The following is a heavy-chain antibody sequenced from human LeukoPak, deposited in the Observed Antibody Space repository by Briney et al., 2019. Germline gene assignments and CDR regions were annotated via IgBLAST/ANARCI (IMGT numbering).Heavy chain of an antibody. CDR2: IKQDGSEK. V-gene: IGHV3-7*03. D-gene: IGHD3-10*01. Sequence: PGGPLRLSCAASGFTFSSHWMSWVRQAPGKGLEWLANIKQDGSEKYYVDSVKGRFTISRDNAKKSLYLQMDSLRGEGTAVDYCAGEEVLWVGELFYDYWGQGTLVTVSS. J-gene: IGHJ4*02. CDR3: AGEEVLWVGELFYDY. CDR1: GFTFSSHW.